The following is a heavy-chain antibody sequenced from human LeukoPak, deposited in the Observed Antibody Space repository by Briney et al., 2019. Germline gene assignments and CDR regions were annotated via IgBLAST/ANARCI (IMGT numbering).Heavy chain of an antibody. Sequence: SETLSLTCTVSGGSFSTYYWSWIRQPAGKGLEWIGHIYTSGTTNYNPSLKSRVTMSIDTSKNQFSLKLSSVTAADTAIYYCARDAKYYYGSRTYFFFEYWGQGTLLSVSS. CDR3: ARDAKYYYGSRTYFFFEY. D-gene: IGHD3-10*01. CDR2: IYTSGTT. J-gene: IGHJ4*02. CDR1: GGSFSTYY. V-gene: IGHV4-4*07.